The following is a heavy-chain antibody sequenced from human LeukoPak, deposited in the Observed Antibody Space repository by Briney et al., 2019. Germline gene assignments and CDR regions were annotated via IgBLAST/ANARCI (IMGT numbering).Heavy chain of an antibody. D-gene: IGHD5-18*01. V-gene: IGHV3-20*04. CDR3: AKGPMDTAMVILDY. J-gene: IGHJ4*02. CDR2: INWNGGST. CDR1: GFTFDDYG. Sequence: GGSLRLSCAASGFTFDDYGMSWVRQAPGKGLEWVSGINWNGGSTGYADSVKGRFTISRDNSKNTLYLQMNSLRAEDAAVYYCAKGPMDTAMVILDYWGQGTLVTVSS.